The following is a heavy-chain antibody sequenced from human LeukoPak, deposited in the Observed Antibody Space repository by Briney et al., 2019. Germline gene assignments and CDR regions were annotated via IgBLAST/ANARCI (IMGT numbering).Heavy chain of an antibody. CDR2: IYYSGST. V-gene: IGHV4-39*01. CDR1: GGSFSSYY. J-gene: IGHJ4*02. D-gene: IGHD6-13*01. CDR3: ASLLYSSSWYSLYYFDY. Sequence: SETLSLTCAVYGGSFSSYYWGWIRQPPGKGLEWIGSIYYSGSTYYNPSLKSRVTISVDTSKNQFSLKLSSVTAADTAVYYCASLLYSSSWYSLYYFDYWGQGTLVTVSS.